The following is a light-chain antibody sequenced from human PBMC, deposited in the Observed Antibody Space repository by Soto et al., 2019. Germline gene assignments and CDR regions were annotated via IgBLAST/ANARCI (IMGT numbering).Light chain of an antibody. CDR2: EDI. CDR1: ISDVGRYNL. Sequence: QSVLTQPASVSGSPGQSITISCTGTISDVGRYNLVSWYQQHPDKAPKLIIYEDIERPSGVSHRFSGSTSGNTASLTISGIQTEDEAKYFCCSYAGGASVVFGGGTQLTVL. CDR3: CSYAGGASVV. J-gene: IGLJ2*01. V-gene: IGLV2-23*01.